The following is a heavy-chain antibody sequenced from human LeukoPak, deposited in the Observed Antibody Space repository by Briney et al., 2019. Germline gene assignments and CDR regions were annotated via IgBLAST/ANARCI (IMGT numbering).Heavy chain of an antibody. V-gene: IGHV4-4*07. CDR2: IYTSGST. Sequence: SETLSLTCTVSGGSISSYYWSWIRQPAGKGLEWIGRIYTSGSTNYNPSLKSRVTISVDTSKNQFSLKLSSVTAADTAVYYCARESYNWNDGWFDPWGQGTLVTVSS. D-gene: IGHD1-20*01. CDR1: GGSISSYY. CDR3: ARESYNWNDGWFDP. J-gene: IGHJ5*02.